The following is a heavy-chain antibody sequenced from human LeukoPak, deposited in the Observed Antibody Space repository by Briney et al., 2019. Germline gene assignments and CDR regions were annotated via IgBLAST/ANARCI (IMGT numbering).Heavy chain of an antibody. V-gene: IGHV3-11*04. CDR3: ARERRGYCSSTSCSWFDP. CDR1: GFTFSDYY. CDR2: ISSSGSTI. Sequence: AGGSVRLSCAASGFTFSDYYMSWIRQAPGKGLEWVSYISSSGSTIYYADSVKGRFTISRDNAKNSLYLQMNSLRAEDTAVYYCARERRGYCSSTSCSWFDPWGQGTLVTVSS. D-gene: IGHD2-2*01. J-gene: IGHJ5*02.